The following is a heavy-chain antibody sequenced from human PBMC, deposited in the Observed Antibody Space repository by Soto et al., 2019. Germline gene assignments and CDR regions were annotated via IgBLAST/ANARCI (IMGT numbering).Heavy chain of an antibody. V-gene: IGHV1-69*01. Sequence: VQLVQSGAEVRKPGSSVKVSCKASGGDFKNFIIAWVRQAPAHGLEWVGGVIPIFGTPNFVQKFQDRVTITADEATSTTYMELRSLRSEDTAVYYCARVGSCLSSSCLYYGMDVWGQGTTVIVSS. D-gene: IGHD2-2*01. J-gene: IGHJ6*02. CDR1: GGDFKNFI. CDR3: ARVGSCLSSSCLYYGMDV. CDR2: VIPIFGTP.